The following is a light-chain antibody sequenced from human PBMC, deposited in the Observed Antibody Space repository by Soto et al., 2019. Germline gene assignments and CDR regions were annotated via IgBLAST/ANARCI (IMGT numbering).Light chain of an antibody. CDR3: CSYAGSSTFPYV. V-gene: IGLV2-23*02. Sequence: QSVLTRPASVSGSPGQSITISCTGTSSDVGSYNLVSWYQHHPGKAPKLMIYEVSKRPSGVSNRFSGSKSGNTASLTISGLQAEDEADYYCCSYAGSSTFPYVFGTGTKLTVL. CDR2: EVS. CDR1: SSDVGSYNL. J-gene: IGLJ1*01.